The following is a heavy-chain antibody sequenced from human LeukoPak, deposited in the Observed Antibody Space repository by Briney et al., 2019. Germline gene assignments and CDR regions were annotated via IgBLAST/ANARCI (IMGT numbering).Heavy chain of an antibody. D-gene: IGHD2-2*01. CDR1: GGTFSSYA. CDR3: ARGYCSSTSCYYYFDY. J-gene: IGHJ4*02. Sequence: SVKVSCKASGGTFSSYAISWVRQAPGQGLEWMGGIIPIFGTANYAQKCQGRVTITTDESTSTAYMELSSLRSEDTAVYYCARGYCSSTSCYYYFDYWGQGTLVTVSS. V-gene: IGHV1-69*05. CDR2: IIPIFGTA.